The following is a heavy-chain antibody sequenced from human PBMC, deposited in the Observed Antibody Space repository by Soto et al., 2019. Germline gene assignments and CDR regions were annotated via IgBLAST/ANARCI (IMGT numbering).Heavy chain of an antibody. CDR3: ARETPGXCSSTSYYKPAPFGMDV. D-gene: IGHD2-2*02. CDR1: GGTFSSYA. CDR2: IIPIFGTA. Sequence: GASVKVSCKASGGTFSSYAISWVRQAPGQGLEWMGGIIPIFGTANYAQKFQGRVTITADKSTSTAYMELSSLRSEDTAVYYCARETPGXCSSTSYYKPAPFGMDVWGQGTTVTVSS. J-gene: IGHJ6*02. V-gene: IGHV1-69*06.